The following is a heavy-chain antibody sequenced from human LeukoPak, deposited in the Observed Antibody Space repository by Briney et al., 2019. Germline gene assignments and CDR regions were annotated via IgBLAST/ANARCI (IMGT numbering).Heavy chain of an antibody. V-gene: IGHV3-48*01. CDR2: ISSSSSTI. J-gene: IGHJ5*02. CDR3: ARGSMYGDYPSYNWFDP. D-gene: IGHD4-17*01. Sequence: GGTLRLSCAASGFTSSTYGMNSVRQAPGKGQEWVSYISSSSSTIYFTDSVKGRFTISRDNAKNSLYLQMNSLRAEDTAVYYCARGSMYGDYPSYNWFDPWGQGTLVTVSS. CDR1: GFTSSTYG.